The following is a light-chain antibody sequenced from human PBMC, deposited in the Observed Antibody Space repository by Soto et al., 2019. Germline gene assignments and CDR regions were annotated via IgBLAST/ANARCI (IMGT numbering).Light chain of an antibody. CDR3: LQRSNWLT. V-gene: IGKV3-11*01. Sequence: EIVLTQSPATLSLSPGERATLSCRASQSVSSYLAWYQQKPGQAPRLLIYDASTRATGIPARFSGSGSGTDSTLTISSLEVEDSAVYYCLQRSNWLTFGPGTKVDIK. J-gene: IGKJ3*01. CDR1: QSVSSY. CDR2: DAS.